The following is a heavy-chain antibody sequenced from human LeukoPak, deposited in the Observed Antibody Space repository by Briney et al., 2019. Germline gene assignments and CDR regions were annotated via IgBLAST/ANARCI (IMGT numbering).Heavy chain of an antibody. V-gene: IGHV4-39*01. Sequence: PSETLSLTCTVSGGSISSSSYYWDWIRQPPGKGLEWIGTIYYSGTTYYNPSLKSRVTISVDTSRNQFSLKLSSVTATDTAVYYCAKMIGDDAFDIWGQGTMVTVSS. D-gene: IGHD3-22*01. CDR2: IYYSGTT. CDR1: GGSISSSSYY. CDR3: AKMIGDDAFDI. J-gene: IGHJ3*02.